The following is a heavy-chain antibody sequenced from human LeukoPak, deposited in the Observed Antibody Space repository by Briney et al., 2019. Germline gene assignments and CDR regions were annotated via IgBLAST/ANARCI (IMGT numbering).Heavy chain of an antibody. CDR1: GFTFSSYG. Sequence: GRSLRLSCAASGFTFSSYGMHWVRQAPGKGLEWVAVISYDGSNKYYADSVKGRFTISRDNSKNTLYLQMNSLRAEDTAVYYCARDIEGIAARIRMDVWGKGTTVTVSS. CDR3: ARDIEGIAARIRMDV. J-gene: IGHJ6*04. CDR2: ISYDGSNK. V-gene: IGHV3-30*03. D-gene: IGHD6-6*01.